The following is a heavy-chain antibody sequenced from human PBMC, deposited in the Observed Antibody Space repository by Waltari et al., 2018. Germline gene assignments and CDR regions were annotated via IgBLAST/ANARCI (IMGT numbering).Heavy chain of an antibody. D-gene: IGHD3-22*01. J-gene: IGHJ4*02. Sequence: EVQLLESGGGLVQPGGSLRLSCAASGFPFSSYAMSWVRQAPGKGLEWVSAISGSGGSTYYADSVKGRFTISRDNSKNTLYLQMNSLRAEDTAVYYCAKGRNSEYYYDSSGYYWGQGTLVTVSS. CDR1: GFPFSSYA. CDR3: AKGRNSEYYYDSSGYY. V-gene: IGHV3-23*01. CDR2: ISGSGGST.